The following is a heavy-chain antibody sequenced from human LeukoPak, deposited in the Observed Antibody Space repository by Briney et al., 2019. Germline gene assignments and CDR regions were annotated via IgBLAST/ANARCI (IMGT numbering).Heavy chain of an antibody. D-gene: IGHD2-2*01. CDR1: RYTFTGYY. CDR2: INPNSSGT. CDR3: ARDIFTVPARNAFDI. Sequence: ASVKVSCKASRYTFTGYYMHWVRQAPGQGLEWMGWINPNSSGTSYAQKFQGRVTMTRDTSINTAYMELSSLISDDTAVYYCARDIFTVPARNAFDIWGQGTMVIVSS. V-gene: IGHV1-2*02. J-gene: IGHJ3*02.